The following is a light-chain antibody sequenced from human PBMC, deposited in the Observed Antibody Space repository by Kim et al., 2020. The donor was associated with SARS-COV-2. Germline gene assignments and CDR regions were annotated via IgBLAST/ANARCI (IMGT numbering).Light chain of an antibody. V-gene: IGLV3-19*01. CDR3: NSRDKSGDHVV. J-gene: IGLJ2*01. CDR2: GKN. Sequence: SSELTQDPAVSVALGQTVRITCQGDSLRTYYASWYQQKPGQAPILVIYGKNNRPSGIPDRFSGSSSGNTASLTVTGAQGVDEADYYCNSRDKSGDHVVFGGGTQLTVL. CDR1: SLRTYY.